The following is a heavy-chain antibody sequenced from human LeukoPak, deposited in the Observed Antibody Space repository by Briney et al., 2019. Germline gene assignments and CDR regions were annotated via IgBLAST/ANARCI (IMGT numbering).Heavy chain of an antibody. V-gene: IGHV4-30-4*08. J-gene: IGHJ4*02. CDR1: GGSISSADFY. CDR2: IYYRGNT. CDR3: APCIVGAASAYYFDF. Sequence: SETLSLTCTVSGGSISSADFYWSWIRQPPGKGLEWIGYIYYRGNTFYNPSLRSRVTILLDTSKSQFSLELSSVTAADTAVYYCAPCIVGAASAYYFDFWGQGTLVTVSS. D-gene: IGHD1-26*01.